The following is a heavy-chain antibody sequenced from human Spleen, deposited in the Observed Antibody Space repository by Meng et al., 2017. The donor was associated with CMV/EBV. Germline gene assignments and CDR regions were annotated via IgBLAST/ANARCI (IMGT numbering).Heavy chain of an antibody. CDR2: MNPNSGNT. Sequence: INWVRQATGQGLEWMGWMNPNSGNTGYAQKFQGRVTMTRNTSISTAYMELSSLRSEDTAVYYCARGGELWVLMVYAIWRRYYGMDVWGQGTTVTVSS. J-gene: IGHJ6*02. D-gene: IGHD2-8*01. CDR3: ARGGELWVLMVYAIWRRYYGMDV. V-gene: IGHV1-8*01.